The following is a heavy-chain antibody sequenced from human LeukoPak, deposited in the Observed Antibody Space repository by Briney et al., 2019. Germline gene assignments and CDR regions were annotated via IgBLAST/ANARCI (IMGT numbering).Heavy chain of an antibody. CDR2: IYYSGST. CDR3: ARLAEAVAASDAFDI. V-gene: IGHV4-59*01. J-gene: IGHJ3*02. D-gene: IGHD2-15*01. Sequence: PSEILSLTCTVSGGSIGSYYWSWIRQPPGKGLEWIGYIYYSGSTNYNPSLKSRVTISVDTSKNQFSLKLSSVTAADTAVYYCARLAEAVAASDAFDIWGQGTMVTVSS. CDR1: GGSIGSYY.